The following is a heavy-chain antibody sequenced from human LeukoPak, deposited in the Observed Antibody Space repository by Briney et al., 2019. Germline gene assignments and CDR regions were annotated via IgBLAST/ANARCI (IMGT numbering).Heavy chain of an antibody. CDR2: IYYSGST. Sequence: SETLSLTCTVSGGSISSSSYYWGWIRQPPGKGLEWIGSIYYSGSTYYNPSLKSRVTISVDTSKNQFSLKLSSVTAADTAVYYCARSLIRLGEPIVWGQGTLVTVSS. CDR1: GGSISSSSYY. D-gene: IGHD3-16*01. CDR3: ARSLIRLGEPIV. J-gene: IGHJ4*02. V-gene: IGHV4-39*07.